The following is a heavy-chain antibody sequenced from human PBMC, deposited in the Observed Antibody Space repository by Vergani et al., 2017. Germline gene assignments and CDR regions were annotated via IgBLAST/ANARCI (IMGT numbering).Heavy chain of an antibody. D-gene: IGHD3-10*01. CDR1: GFSLSTSGVG. CDR3: AHRTRGEARTGWYFDL. J-gene: IGHJ2*01. CDR2: IYWNDDK. V-gene: IGHV2-5*01. Sequence: QITLKESGPTLVKPTQTLTLTCTFSGFSLSTSGVGVGWIRQPPGKALGWLALIYWNDDKRYSPALKGRLTITKDTSKNQVVLTMTKNGPVDTATYYCAHRTRGEARTGWYFDLWGRGTLVTVSS.